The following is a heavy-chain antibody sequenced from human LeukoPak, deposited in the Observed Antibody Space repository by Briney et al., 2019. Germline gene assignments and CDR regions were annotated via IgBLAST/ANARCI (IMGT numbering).Heavy chain of an antibody. J-gene: IGHJ3*02. D-gene: IGHD3-10*01. Sequence: EASVKVSCKASGGTFSSYAISWVRQAPGQGLEWMGGIIPIFGTANYAQKFQGRVTITTDESTSTAYMELSSLRSEDTAVYYCARDLSGSTGAFDIWGQGTMVTVSS. CDR1: GGTFSSYA. CDR3: ARDLSGSTGAFDI. CDR2: IIPIFGTA. V-gene: IGHV1-69*05.